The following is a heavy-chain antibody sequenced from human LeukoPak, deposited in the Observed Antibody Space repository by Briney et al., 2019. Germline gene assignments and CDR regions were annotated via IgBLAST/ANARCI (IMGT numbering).Heavy chain of an antibody. J-gene: IGHJ4*02. CDR2: INAGNGNT. CDR1: GYTFTSYA. CDR3: AREGRGLGYCSSTSCYGAFDY. Sequence: ASVKVSCKASGYTFTSYAMHWVRQGPGQRLEWMGWINAGNGNTKYSQKFQGRVTITRDTSASTAYMELSSLRSEDTAVYYCAREGRGLGYCSSTSCYGAFDYWGQGTLVTVSS. D-gene: IGHD2-2*01. V-gene: IGHV1-3*01.